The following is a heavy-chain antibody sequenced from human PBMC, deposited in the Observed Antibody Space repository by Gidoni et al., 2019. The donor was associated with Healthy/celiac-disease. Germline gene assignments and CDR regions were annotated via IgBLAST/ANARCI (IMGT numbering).Heavy chain of an antibody. CDR1: GYTFTSYA. CDR2: INAGNGNT. CDR3: ARAVDIVVVPAATGWFDP. J-gene: IGHJ5*02. Sequence: QVQLVQSGAEVKKPGASVKVSCKASGYTFTSYAMHWVRQAPGQRLEWMGWINAGNGNTKYSQKFQGRVTITRDTSASTAYMELSSLRSEDTAVYYCARAVDIVVVPAATGWFDPWGQGTLVTVSS. D-gene: IGHD2-2*03. V-gene: IGHV1-3*01.